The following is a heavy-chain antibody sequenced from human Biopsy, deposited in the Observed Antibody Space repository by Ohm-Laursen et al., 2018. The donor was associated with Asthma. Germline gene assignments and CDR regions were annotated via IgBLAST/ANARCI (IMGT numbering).Heavy chain of an antibody. Sequence: GSLRLSCSASGFTFGDYWMSWVRQVPGKGLEWVANIKHDGTEENHVDSLKGRFTISRDNSKNTLSLQMNSLTAEDTAVYYCAREGVAGTHIEDWGQGTLVTVSS. D-gene: IGHD6-19*01. CDR1: GFTFGDYW. CDR2: IKHDGTEE. CDR3: AREGVAGTHIED. J-gene: IGHJ4*02. V-gene: IGHV3-7*01.